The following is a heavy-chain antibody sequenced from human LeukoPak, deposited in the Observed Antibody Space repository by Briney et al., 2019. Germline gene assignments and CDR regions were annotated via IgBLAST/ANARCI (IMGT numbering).Heavy chain of an antibody. J-gene: IGHJ4*02. CDR1: GFTFSSYG. D-gene: IGHD1-26*01. CDR3: AKDPQKWESYFDY. CDR2: IRYEGSNK. V-gene: IGHV3-30*02. Sequence: GGSLRLSCAASGFTFSSYGMHWVRQAPGKGLEGVAFIRYEGSNKYYADSVKGRFTISRDNSKSTLYLQMTSLRAEDTAVYYCAKDPQKWESYFDYWGQGTLVTVSS.